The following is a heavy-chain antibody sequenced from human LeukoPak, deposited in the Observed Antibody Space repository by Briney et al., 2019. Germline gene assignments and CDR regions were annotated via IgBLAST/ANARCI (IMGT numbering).Heavy chain of an antibody. Sequence: GGSLRLSCAASGFTFSSYAMSWVRQAPGKGLEWVSALSGSGGSTYYADSVKGRFTISRDNSKNTLYLQMNSLRAEDTAVYYCAKDPYGDYDPAFDYWGQGTLVTVSS. D-gene: IGHD4-17*01. CDR2: LSGSGGST. CDR1: GFTFSSYA. V-gene: IGHV3-23*01. CDR3: AKDPYGDYDPAFDY. J-gene: IGHJ4*02.